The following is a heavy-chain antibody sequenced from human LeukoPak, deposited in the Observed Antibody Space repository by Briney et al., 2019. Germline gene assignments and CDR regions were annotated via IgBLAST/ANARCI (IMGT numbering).Heavy chain of an antibody. Sequence: GGSLRLSCAASGFTFSSYAMHWVRQAPGKGLEWVSAISGSGGSTYYADSVKGRFTISRDNSKNTLYLQMNSLRAEDTAVYYCAKSAGDSSGYYYYYYYMDVWGKGTTVTVSS. CDR2: ISGSGGST. J-gene: IGHJ6*03. V-gene: IGHV3-23*01. D-gene: IGHD3-22*01. CDR3: AKSAGDSSGYYYYYYYMDV. CDR1: GFTFSSYA.